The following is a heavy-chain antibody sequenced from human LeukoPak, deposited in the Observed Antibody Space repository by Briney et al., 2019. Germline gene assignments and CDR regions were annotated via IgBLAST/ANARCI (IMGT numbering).Heavy chain of an antibody. CDR3: ARHVGPTRAKKYNWFDP. J-gene: IGHJ5*02. V-gene: IGHV4-34*01. CDR1: GGSFSDYY. CDR2: INHSGST. Sequence: SETLSLTCAVYGGSFSDYYWSWIRQPPGKGREWIGEINHSGSTNYNPSLKSRVTISVDTSKNQFSLKLSSVTAADTAVYYCARHVGPTRAKKYNWFDPWGQGTLVTVSS. D-gene: IGHD2-15*01.